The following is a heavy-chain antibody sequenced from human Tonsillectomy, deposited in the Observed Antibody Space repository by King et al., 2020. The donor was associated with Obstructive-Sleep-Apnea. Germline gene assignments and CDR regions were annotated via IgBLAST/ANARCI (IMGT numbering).Heavy chain of an antibody. Sequence: VQLVESGGGVVQPGRSLRLSCAASGFTFSSYAMHWVRQAPGKGLEWVAVISYDGSNKYYADSVKGRFTISRDNSKNTLYLQMNSLRAEDTAVYYCASDKIPGYNYYYYGMDVWGQGTTVTVSS. D-gene: IGHD5-12*01. CDR3: ASDKIPGYNYYYYGMDV. J-gene: IGHJ6*02. CDR2: ISYDGSNK. CDR1: GFTFSSYA. V-gene: IGHV3-30*01.